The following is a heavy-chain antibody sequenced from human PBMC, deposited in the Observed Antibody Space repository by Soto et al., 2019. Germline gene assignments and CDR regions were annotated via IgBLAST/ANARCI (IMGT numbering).Heavy chain of an antibody. CDR3: ARGGSNDWQVAFDI. CDR2: INHSGSN. CDR1: GGSFSTYY. V-gene: IGHV4-34*01. D-gene: IGHD3-9*01. J-gene: IGHJ3*02. Sequence: TLSLTCVVSGGSFSTYYYNWIRQSPGKGLEWIGEINHSGSNNYSPSLKSRVTMSLDTSKNQFSLKLTSVTAADTAVYYCARGGSNDWQVAFDIWGQGTLVTVSS.